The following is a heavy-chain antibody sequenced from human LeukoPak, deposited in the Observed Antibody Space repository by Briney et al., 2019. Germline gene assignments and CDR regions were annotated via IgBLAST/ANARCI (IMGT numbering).Heavy chain of an antibody. CDR2: ISYDRSNK. J-gene: IGHJ6*03. CDR1: GFSFSDYA. V-gene: IGHV3-30*18. Sequence: TGGSLRLSCAASGFSFSDYAIYWVRQTPGKGLEWVAVISYDRSNKYHADSVKGRFTISRDNSKNTLYLQMNSLRAEDTAVYYCAKGGYDDYYMDVWGKGTTVTVSS. D-gene: IGHD5-12*01. CDR3: AKGGYDDYYMDV.